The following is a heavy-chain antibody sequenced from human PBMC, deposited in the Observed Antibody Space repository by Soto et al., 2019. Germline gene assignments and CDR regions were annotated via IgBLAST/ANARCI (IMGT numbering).Heavy chain of an antibody. CDR2: IYYSGST. Sequence: SETLSLTCTVSGGSISSYYWSWIRQPPGKGLEWIGYIYYSGSTNYNPSLKSRVTISVDTSKNQFSLKLSSVTAADTAVYYCARAQYYDFWSGYYPWFDPWGQGTLVTVSS. J-gene: IGHJ5*02. V-gene: IGHV4-59*12. CDR3: ARAQYYDFWSGYYPWFDP. D-gene: IGHD3-3*01. CDR1: GGSISSYY.